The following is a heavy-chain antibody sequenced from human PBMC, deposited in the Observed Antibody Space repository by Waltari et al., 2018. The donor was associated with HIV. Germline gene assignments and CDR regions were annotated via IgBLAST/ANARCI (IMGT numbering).Heavy chain of an antibody. Sequence: QVQLQQWGAGLLKPSETLSLTCAVYGGSFSGYYWSWIRQPPGKGLEWIGEINHSGSTNYNPSLKSRVTISVDTSKNQFSLKLSSVTAADTAVYYCARGEDIVVVVAGGLGFDPWGQGTLVTVSS. D-gene: IGHD2-15*01. CDR1: GGSFSGYY. CDR2: INHSGST. V-gene: IGHV4-34*01. J-gene: IGHJ5*02. CDR3: ARGEDIVVVVAGGLGFDP.